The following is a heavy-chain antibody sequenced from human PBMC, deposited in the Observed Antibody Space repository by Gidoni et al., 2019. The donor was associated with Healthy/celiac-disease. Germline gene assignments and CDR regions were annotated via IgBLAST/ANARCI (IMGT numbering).Heavy chain of an antibody. J-gene: IGHJ4*02. D-gene: IGHD3-10*01. V-gene: IGHV3-7*01. CDR1: GFPFSSYC. Sequence: EVQLVESGGGLVQPGGSLRLSCAASGFPFSSYCMRWVRQAPGKGPEWVANIKQDGSEKYEVDSVKGRFTISRDNAKNSLYLQMNSLRAEDTAVYYCAREGASLTYYYGSGSPYFDYWGQGTLVTVSS. CDR3: AREGASLTYYYGSGSPYFDY. CDR2: IKQDGSEK.